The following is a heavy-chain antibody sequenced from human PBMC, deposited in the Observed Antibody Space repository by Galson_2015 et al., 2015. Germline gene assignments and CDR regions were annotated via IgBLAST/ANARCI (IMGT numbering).Heavy chain of an antibody. V-gene: IGHV3-21*01. J-gene: IGHJ5*02. D-gene: IGHD2-2*02. CDR2: ISSSSSYI. CDR1: GFTFSSYS. CDR3: ARDQMRPDGYCSSTSCYSVGYNRFDP. Sequence: LRLSCAASGFTFSSYSMNWVRQAPGKGLEWVSSISSSSSYIYYADSVKGRFTISRDNAKNSLCLQMNNLRAEDTAVYYCARDQMRPDGYCSSTSCYSVGYNRFDPWGQGTLVTVSS.